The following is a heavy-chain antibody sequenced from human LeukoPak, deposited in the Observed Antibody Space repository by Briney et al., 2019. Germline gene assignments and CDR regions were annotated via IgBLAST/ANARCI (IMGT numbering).Heavy chain of an antibody. CDR1: GFTFSNYW. V-gene: IGHV3-7*01. CDR3: AKLVVVTATYWYFDL. D-gene: IGHD2-21*02. J-gene: IGHJ2*01. Sequence: GGSLRLSCAASGFTFSNYWMSWVRQAPGKGLDWVANIKPDGSEKYFADSVTGRFTISRDNARNSLYLQMNSLRPEDTAVYYCAKLVVVTATYWYFDLWGRGTPVTASS. CDR2: IKPDGSEK.